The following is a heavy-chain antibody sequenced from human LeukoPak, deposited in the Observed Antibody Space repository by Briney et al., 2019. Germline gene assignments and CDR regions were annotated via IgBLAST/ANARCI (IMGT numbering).Heavy chain of an antibody. CDR3: ARWIVGRYFELLPPRSVIDAFEI. CDR2: INPNSGDT. CDR1: GYTFTCYY. V-gene: IGHV1-2*02. Sequence: ASVKVSCKASGYTFTCYYVHWVRQAPGQGLEWMGWINPNSGDTDYAQKFQGRVTMTRDTSITTAYMELSRLRSDDTAVYYCARWIVGRYFELLPPRSVIDAFEIWGPGTTVTISA. J-gene: IGHJ3*02. D-gene: IGHD3-9*01.